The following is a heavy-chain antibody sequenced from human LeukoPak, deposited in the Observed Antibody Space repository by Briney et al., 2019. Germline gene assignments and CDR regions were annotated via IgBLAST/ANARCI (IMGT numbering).Heavy chain of an antibody. CDR1: GYTFTGYY. V-gene: IGHV1-2*02. CDR2: INPNSGGT. D-gene: IGHD6-13*01. J-gene: IGHJ4*02. Sequence: VASVKVSCKASGYTFTGYYMHWVRPAPGQGLEWMGWINPNSGGTNYAQKFQGRVTMTRDTSTSTAYMELSRLRSDDTAVYYCARRALGVAAAGFPFDYWGQGTLVTVSS. CDR3: ARRALGVAAAGFPFDY.